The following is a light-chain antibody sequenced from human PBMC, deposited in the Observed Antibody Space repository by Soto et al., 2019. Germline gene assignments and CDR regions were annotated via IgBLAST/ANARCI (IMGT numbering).Light chain of an antibody. J-gene: IGKJ1*01. CDR3: LQDYNYPRT. CDR2: AAS. CDR1: QGIRND. Sequence: AIQMARSPSSLSASVGDRVTITCRASQGIRNDLGWYQQKPGKAPKLLIYAASSLQSVVQSRFSGSGSGTDFTLTISSLQPEDFATYYCLQDYNYPRTFGQGTKV. V-gene: IGKV1-6*01.